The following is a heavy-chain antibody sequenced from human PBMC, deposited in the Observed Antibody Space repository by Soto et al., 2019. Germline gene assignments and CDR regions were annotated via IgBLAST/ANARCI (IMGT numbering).Heavy chain of an antibody. CDR3: AKGLNGELND. CDR1: GFTFSIFD. V-gene: IGHV3-30*18. Sequence: QVQLVESGGGVVQPGRSLRLSCVASGFTFSIFDMHWVRQAPGKGLEWVTLISSDDRNIYYADSVQGRFTVSRDDSRNTLCLQMNRLRPEDMAVSYCAKGLNGELNDWGQGTMVTVSS. D-gene: IGHD1-1*01. J-gene: IGHJ3*01. CDR2: ISSDDRNI.